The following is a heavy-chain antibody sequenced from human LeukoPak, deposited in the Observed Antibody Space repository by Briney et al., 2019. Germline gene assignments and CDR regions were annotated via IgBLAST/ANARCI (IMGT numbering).Heavy chain of an antibody. CDR1: GITFSSYG. CDR3: ARDYYGSHDY. V-gene: IGHV3-7*01. J-gene: IGHJ4*02. D-gene: IGHD3-10*01. CDR2: TNQDGSVE. Sequence: GGSLRLSCAASGITFSSYGMSWVRQAQGQGLEWVAHTNQDGSVEFHVDSVKGRFTISRDNAKNSLYLQMNSLRADDTAVYYCARDYYGSHDYWGQGALVTVSS.